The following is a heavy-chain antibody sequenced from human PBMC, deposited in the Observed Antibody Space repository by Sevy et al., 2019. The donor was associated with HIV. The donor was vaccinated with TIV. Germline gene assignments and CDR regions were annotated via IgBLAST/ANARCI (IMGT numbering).Heavy chain of an antibody. CDR3: ASHPLISLGADLFDY. V-gene: IGHV3-30*02. D-gene: IGHD7-27*01. CDR2: IQFDGNKK. Sequence: GGSLRLSCAASGFTFSSYGMYWVRQAPGKGLEWVAFIQFDGNKKYSADSIKGRFTISRDNSKNTLYLQMNSLRAEDTAVYYCASHPLISLGADLFDYWGQGTLVTVSS. J-gene: IGHJ4*02. CDR1: GFTFSSYG.